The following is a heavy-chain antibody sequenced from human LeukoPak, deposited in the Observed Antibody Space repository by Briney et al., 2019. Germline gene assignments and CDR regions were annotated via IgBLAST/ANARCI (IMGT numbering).Heavy chain of an antibody. J-gene: IGHJ6*02. CDR1: GFTFSSYG. V-gene: IGHV3-30*03. Sequence: PGGSLRLSCAASGFTFSSYGMHWVRQAPGKGLEWVAVISYGGSNKYYADSVKGRFTISRDNSKNTLYLQMNSLRAEDTAVYYCARDVQYYYGMDVWGQGTTVTVSS. CDR3: ARDVQYYYGMDV. CDR2: ISYGGSNK. D-gene: IGHD3-10*02.